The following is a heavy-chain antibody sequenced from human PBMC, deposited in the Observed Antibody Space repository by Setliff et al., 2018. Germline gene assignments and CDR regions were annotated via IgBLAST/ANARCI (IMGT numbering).Heavy chain of an antibody. J-gene: IGHJ4*02. CDR3: ATWDGKHSRY. V-gene: IGHV3-64*02. CDR1: GFTFSDYW. D-gene: IGHD1-1*01. Sequence: GSLRLSCVGSGFTFSDYWMSWVRQAPGKELEYVSAISGDGSRTYYVDSVKGRFIISRDNSKNTLYLQMGDLRPEDMAVYYCATWDGKHSRYWGQGTLVTVSS. CDR2: ISGDGSRT.